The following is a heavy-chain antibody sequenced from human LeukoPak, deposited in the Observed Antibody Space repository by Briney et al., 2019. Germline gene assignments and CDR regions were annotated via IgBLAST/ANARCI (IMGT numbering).Heavy chain of an antibody. Sequence: TSETLSLTCTVSGGSISSGGYYWSWIRQPPGKGLEWIGEINHSGSTNYNPSLKSRVTISVDTSKNQFSLKLSSVTAADTAVYYCARTMVRGVIAYYYYYGMDVWGQGTTVTVSS. CDR1: GGSISSGGYY. D-gene: IGHD3-10*01. CDR3: ARTMVRGVIAYYYYYGMDV. V-gene: IGHV4-39*07. CDR2: INHSGST. J-gene: IGHJ6*02.